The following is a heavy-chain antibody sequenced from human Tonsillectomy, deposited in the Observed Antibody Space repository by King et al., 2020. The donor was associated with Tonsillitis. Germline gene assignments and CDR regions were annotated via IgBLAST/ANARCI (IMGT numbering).Heavy chain of an antibody. CDR2: INGPAGST. V-gene: IGHV3-23*04. J-gene: IGHJ4*02. D-gene: IGHD3-10*01. CDR3: AKDRDLINTHFDY. CDR1: GFTFSNYA. Sequence: VQLVESGGGLVQPGGSLRLSCAASGFTFSNYAMSWVRQAPGKGLECVSGINGPAGSTYYADSVKGRFTISRDNSKNTLYLQMNSLRAEDTALYYCAKDRDLINTHFDYWGQGILVTVSS.